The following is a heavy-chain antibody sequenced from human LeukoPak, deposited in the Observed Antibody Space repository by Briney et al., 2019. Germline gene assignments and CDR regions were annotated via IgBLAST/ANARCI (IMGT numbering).Heavy chain of an antibody. CDR2: IYPGDSDT. CDR1: GYSFTSYW. Sequence: GESLQISCQGSGYSFTSYWIGWARQMPGKGLEWMGIIYPGDSDTRYSPSFQGQVTISADKSISTAYLQWSSLKASDTAMYYCVRHLLDSSSWHPSFDYWGQGTLVTVSS. D-gene: IGHD6-13*01. V-gene: IGHV5-51*01. CDR3: VRHLLDSSSWHPSFDY. J-gene: IGHJ4*02.